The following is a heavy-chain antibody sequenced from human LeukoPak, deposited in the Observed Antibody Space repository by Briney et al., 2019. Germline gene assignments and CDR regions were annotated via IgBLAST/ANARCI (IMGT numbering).Heavy chain of an antibody. CDR3: ARGPQSVKITIVVKNWFDP. V-gene: IGHV4-34*01. Sequence: SETLSLTCTVYGGSFSGYYWSWIRQPPGKGLEWIGEINHSGSTNYNPSLKSRVTISVDTSNNQFSLNLTSVTAADTAVYYCARGPQSVKITIVVKNWFDPWGQGTLVTVSS. J-gene: IGHJ5*02. CDR2: INHSGST. CDR1: GGSFSGYY. D-gene: IGHD1-20*01.